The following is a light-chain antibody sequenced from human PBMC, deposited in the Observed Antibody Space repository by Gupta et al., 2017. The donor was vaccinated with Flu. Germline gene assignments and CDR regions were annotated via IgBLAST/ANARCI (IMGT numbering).Light chain of an antibody. CDR3: QQSYSIPPVT. CDR1: QSISNY. J-gene: IGKJ4*01. Sequence: SSLSASVGDRVTITCRASQSISNYLNWYQQKPGKAPNLLIYTASTLQSGVPSRFSGSGSGTDFTLTISSLQPEDFATYYCQQSYSIPPVTFGGGTRVEIE. CDR2: TAS. V-gene: IGKV1-39*01.